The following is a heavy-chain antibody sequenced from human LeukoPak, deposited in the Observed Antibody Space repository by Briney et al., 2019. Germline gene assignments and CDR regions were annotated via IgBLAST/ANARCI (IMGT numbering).Heavy chain of an antibody. D-gene: IGHD6-19*01. CDR2: IYSGGST. CDR3: ARDNGIAVAGIRFDY. Sequence: GGSLRLSCAASGFTFSDYYMSWIRQAPGKGLEWVSVIYSGGSTYYADSVKGRFTISRDNSKNTLYLQMNSLRAEDTAVYYCARDNGIAVAGIRFDYWGQGTLVTVSS. CDR1: GFTFSDYY. J-gene: IGHJ4*02. V-gene: IGHV3-53*01.